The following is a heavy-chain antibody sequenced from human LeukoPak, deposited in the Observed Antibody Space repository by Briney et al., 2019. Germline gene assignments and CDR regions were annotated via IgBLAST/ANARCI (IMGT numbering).Heavy chain of an antibody. CDR3: ARGRAAYYYGSGSYLNWFDP. V-gene: IGHV1-2*02. Sequence: AASVKVSCKASGYTFTGYYMHWVRQAPGQGLEWMGWINPNSGGTNYAQKFQGRVTMTRNTSISTAYMELSSLRSEDTAVYYCARGRAAYYYGSGSYLNWFDPWGQGTLVTVSS. J-gene: IGHJ5*02. CDR2: INPNSGGT. D-gene: IGHD3-10*01. CDR1: GYTFTGYY.